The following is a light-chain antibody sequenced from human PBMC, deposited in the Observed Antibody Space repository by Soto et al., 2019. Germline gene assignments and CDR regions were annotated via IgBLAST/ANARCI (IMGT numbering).Light chain of an antibody. V-gene: IGKV3-15*01. Sequence: EIVLTQSPGTLSLSPGERATLSCRASQSVSSSYLAWYQQRPGQAPRLPIYDTSTRAAGISARFSGSGSGTEFTLTISSLQSEDFAVYYCQQYIDWPPGTFGQGTAVEIK. CDR1: QSVSSSY. CDR2: DTS. J-gene: IGKJ1*01. CDR3: QQYIDWPPGT.